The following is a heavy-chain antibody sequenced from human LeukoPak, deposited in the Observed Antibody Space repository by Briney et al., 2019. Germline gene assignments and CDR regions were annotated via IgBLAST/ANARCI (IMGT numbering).Heavy chain of an antibody. J-gene: IGHJ4*02. D-gene: IGHD6-13*01. CDR1: GGTFSSYA. V-gene: IGHV1-69*13. CDR3: ARGSRIAAAGTHFDY. CDR2: IIPIFGTA. Sequence: SVKVSCKASGGTFSSYAISWVRQAPGQGLEWMGGIIPIFGTANYAQKFQGRVTITADESTSTAYMELSSLRSEDTAVYYFARGSRIAAAGTHFDYWGQGTLVTVSS.